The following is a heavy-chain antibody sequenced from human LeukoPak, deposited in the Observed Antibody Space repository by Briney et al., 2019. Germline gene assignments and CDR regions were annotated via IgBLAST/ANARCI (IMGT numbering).Heavy chain of an antibody. J-gene: IGHJ3*01. CDR2: IHTSGST. Sequence: SETLSLTCTVSGGSISSYYWSWIRQPAGKGLEWIGRIHTSGSTNYNPSLKSRVTMSVDTSKNQFSLKLTSVTAADTGVYYCARGRRYAFDDWGQGTMVTVSS. V-gene: IGHV4-4*07. CDR3: ARGRRYAFDD. CDR1: GGSISSYY.